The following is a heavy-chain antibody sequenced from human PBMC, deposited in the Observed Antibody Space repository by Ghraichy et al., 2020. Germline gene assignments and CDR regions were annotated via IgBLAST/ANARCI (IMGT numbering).Heavy chain of an antibody. D-gene: IGHD2-2*01. Sequence: LSLTCAASGFTFSSYSMNWVRQAPGKGLEWVSSISSGSSYIHYADSVKGQFTISRDNAKNSLFLQMNSLKAEDTAVYYCARAGVPAAVDYYGMDVWGQGTTVTVSS. J-gene: IGHJ6*02. CDR3: ARAGVPAAVDYYGMDV. CDR1: GFTFSSYS. CDR2: ISSGSSYI. V-gene: IGHV3-21*01.